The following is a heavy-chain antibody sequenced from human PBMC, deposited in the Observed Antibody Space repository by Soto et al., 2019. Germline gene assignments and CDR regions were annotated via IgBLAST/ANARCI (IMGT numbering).Heavy chain of an antibody. CDR3: AKDPTSYDSSAQFDS. CDR2: ISGGGGST. D-gene: IGHD3-22*01. J-gene: IGHJ4*02. Sequence: EVQLLDSGGRLVQPGGSLRVSCAASGFSFSIYAMNWVRQAPGKGLEWVSGISGGGGSTYYADSVKGRFTISRDNSKNMLYLQMNSLRVEDTAVYYCAKDPTSYDSSAQFDSWGQGTLVTVSS. CDR1: GFSFSIYA. V-gene: IGHV3-23*01.